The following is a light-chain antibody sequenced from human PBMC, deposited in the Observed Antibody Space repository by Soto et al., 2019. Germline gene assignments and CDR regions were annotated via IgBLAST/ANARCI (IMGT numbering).Light chain of an antibody. V-gene: IGKV3-11*01. Sequence: EIVLTQSPATLSLSPGERATLSCRASQSVSSYLAWYQRKPGQTPRLLIYDASNRATGIPARFSGSGSGTDFTLTISSLEPEDFAVYYCQQSSKWPSFGQGTKLEIK. CDR2: DAS. J-gene: IGKJ2*01. CDR3: QQSSKWPS. CDR1: QSVSSY.